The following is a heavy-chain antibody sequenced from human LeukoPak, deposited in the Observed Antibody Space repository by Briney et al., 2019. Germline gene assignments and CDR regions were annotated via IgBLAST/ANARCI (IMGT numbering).Heavy chain of an antibody. CDR3: AYGVLGVNDY. CDR1: GGSVSSGTYY. Sequence: PSETLSLTCTVSGGSVSSGTYYWSWIRQPPGKGLEWIGYIYYSGSTNYNPSLKSRVTISVDTSKNQFSLKLSSVTAADTAVYYCAYGVLGVNDYWGQGTLVTVSS. J-gene: IGHJ4*02. D-gene: IGHD1-26*01. CDR2: IYYSGST. V-gene: IGHV4-61*01.